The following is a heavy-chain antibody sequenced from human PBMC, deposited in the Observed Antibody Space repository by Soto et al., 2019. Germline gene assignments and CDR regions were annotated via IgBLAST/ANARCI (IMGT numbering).Heavy chain of an antibody. V-gene: IGHV2-5*01. D-gene: IGHD4-17*01. J-gene: IGHJ4*02. CDR2: IYGNDEK. CDR3: AHRGAFGDHSFFGY. Sequence: QITLKESGPTLVKPTQTLTLTCTFSGFSLTTHGLGVGWIRQPPGEALEWLALIYGNDEKDYNSSLRDRLTITADSSKNQVVLTMTNMDPVDTATYYCAHRGAFGDHSFFGYWGQGTLVSVSS. CDR1: GFSLTTHGLG.